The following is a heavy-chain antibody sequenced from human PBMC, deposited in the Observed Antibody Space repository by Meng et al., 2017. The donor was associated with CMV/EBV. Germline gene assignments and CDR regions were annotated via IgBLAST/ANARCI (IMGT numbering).Heavy chain of an antibody. D-gene: IGHD3-9*01. CDR2: INHSGRT. J-gene: IGHJ5*02. Sequence: QRCGAGPFHPSATLSLTWSVFGWSFSGYYWSWIRKPPGKGLEWIGEINHSGRTNYNPSFKSRVTISVDTSKKQFSLKLRSVTAAETAVYYCARKRYWLLYPWFDPWGQGTLVTVSS. CDR3: ARKRYWLLYPWFDP. V-gene: IGHV4-34*01. CDR1: GWSFSGYY.